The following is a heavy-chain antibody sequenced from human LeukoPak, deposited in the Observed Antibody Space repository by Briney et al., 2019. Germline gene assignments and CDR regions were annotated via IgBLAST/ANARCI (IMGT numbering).Heavy chain of an antibody. Sequence: PSETLSLTCTVSGGSISSYYWSWIRQPPGKGLEWIGEINHSGSTNYNPSLKSRVTISVDTSKNQFSLKLSSVTAADTAVYYCARRAYGGTFDYWGQGTLVTVSS. J-gene: IGHJ4*02. CDR1: GGSISSYY. V-gene: IGHV4-34*01. CDR3: ARRAYGGTFDY. D-gene: IGHD2-15*01. CDR2: INHSGST.